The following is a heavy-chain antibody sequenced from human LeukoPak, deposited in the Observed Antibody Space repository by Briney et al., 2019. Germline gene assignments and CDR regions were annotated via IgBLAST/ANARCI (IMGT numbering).Heavy chain of an antibody. V-gene: IGHV1-2*02. J-gene: IGHJ4*02. CDR1: GYTFTGYY. CDR3: ARDHSNYYFDY. Sequence: ASVKVSCKASGYTFTGYYMHWVRQAPGQGLEWMGWINPNSGGTKFAQKFQGRVTMTRDTSISTAYMELSRLRSDDTAVYYCARDHSNYYFDYWGQGTLVTVSS. CDR2: INPNSGGT.